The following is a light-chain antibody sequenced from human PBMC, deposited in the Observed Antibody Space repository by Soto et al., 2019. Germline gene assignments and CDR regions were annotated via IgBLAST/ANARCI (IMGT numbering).Light chain of an antibody. CDR1: AGPVTSGHY. J-gene: IGLJ1*01. CDR2: DTD. V-gene: IGLV7-46*01. CDR3: LLSYHGGPYV. Sequence: QAVVTQEPSVTVSPGGTVTLTCDSSAGPVTSGHYPYWFQQKPGQAPTTLIFDTDKRHSWSPARFSGALLGGKAALTLSGAQPDDEAEYYCLLSYHGGPYVFGTGTKLTVL.